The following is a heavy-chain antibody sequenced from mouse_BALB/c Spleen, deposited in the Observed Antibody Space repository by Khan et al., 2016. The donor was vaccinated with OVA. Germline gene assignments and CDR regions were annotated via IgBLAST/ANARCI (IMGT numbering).Heavy chain of an antibody. J-gene: IGHJ3*01. Sequence: VQLQESGPGLVAPSQSLSITCTVAGFSLTSYGVHWVRQPSGKGLEWLGVIWAGGSTNYNSALMSRLIISKDNSKSQVLLKMNSLQTEDTAMYYCARGQYGNYAWGANWGQGTLV. CDR2: IWAGGST. CDR3: ARGQYGNYAWGAN. CDR1: GFSLTSYG. D-gene: IGHD2-1*01. V-gene: IGHV2-9*02.